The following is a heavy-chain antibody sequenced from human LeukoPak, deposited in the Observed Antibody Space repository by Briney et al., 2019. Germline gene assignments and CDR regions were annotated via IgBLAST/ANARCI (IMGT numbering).Heavy chain of an antibody. J-gene: IGHJ3*02. CDR1: DDSISDYY. CDR2: IYHSGST. CDR3: AREEPLYAFDI. V-gene: IGHV4-59*12. Sequence: SETLSLTCTVSDDSISDYYRGWIRQPPGKGLEWIGYIYHSGSTYYNPSLKSRVTISVDRSKNQFSLKLSSVTAADTAVYYCAREEPLYAFDIWGQGTMVTVSS. D-gene: IGHD1-26*01.